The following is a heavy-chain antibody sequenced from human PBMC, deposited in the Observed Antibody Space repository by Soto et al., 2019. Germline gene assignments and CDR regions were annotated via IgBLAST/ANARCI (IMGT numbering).Heavy chain of an antibody. D-gene: IGHD5-12*01. CDR1: GGSISSYY. CDR3: ASVYSGYDYGPYYYYYYMDV. J-gene: IGHJ6*03. Sequence: SETLSLTCTVSGGSISSYYWSWIRQPPGKGLEWIGYIYYSGSTNYNPSLKSRVTISVDTSKNQFSLKLSSVTAADTAVYYCASVYSGYDYGPYYYYYYMDVWGKGTTVTVSS. V-gene: IGHV4-59*01. CDR2: IYYSGST.